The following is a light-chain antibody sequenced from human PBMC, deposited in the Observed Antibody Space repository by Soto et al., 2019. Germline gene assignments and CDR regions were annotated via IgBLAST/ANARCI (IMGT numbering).Light chain of an antibody. CDR2: GAS. V-gene: IGKV3-15*01. CDR1: QSVNSY. Sequence: EIVMTQSPATLSVSPGERATLSCRASQSVNSYLVWYQQKPGQAPRLLIYGASTRATGVPARFSGSGSGTEFTLTISSLQSEDFAVYYCQQCNDWPLITFGQGTRLEAK. CDR3: QQCNDWPLIT. J-gene: IGKJ5*01.